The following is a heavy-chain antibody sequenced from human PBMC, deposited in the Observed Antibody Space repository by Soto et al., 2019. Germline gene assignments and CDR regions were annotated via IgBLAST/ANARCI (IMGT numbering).Heavy chain of an antibody. CDR3: ARGRGYGYGIDY. V-gene: IGHV4-61*01. CDR2: VFYSGSD. J-gene: IGHJ4*02. Sequence: SETLSLTCTVSGGSVSSGNHYWSWIRQPPGKELEFIAYVFYSGSDNYNPSLKSRVTTSIDTSKNQFSLNLRSVTAADTAVYYCARGRGYGYGIDYWGKGALVTVSS. CDR1: GGSVSSGNHY. D-gene: IGHD5-18*01.